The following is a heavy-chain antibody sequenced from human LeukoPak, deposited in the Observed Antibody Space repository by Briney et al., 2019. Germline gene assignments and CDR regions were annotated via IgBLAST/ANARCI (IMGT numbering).Heavy chain of an antibody. CDR3: AKDSRVWAFDY. V-gene: IGHV3-30*02. CDR2: IQDKGRDK. D-gene: IGHD5/OR15-5a*01. Sequence: SGGSLRLSCAASGFTFTTYGFHWVRQAPGKGLEWVTFIQDKGRDKSYADSVKGRFTISRGNSKSTLYLHMNSLRAEDTAVYYCAKDSRVWAFDYWGQGTLVTVSS. J-gene: IGHJ4*02. CDR1: GFTFTTYG.